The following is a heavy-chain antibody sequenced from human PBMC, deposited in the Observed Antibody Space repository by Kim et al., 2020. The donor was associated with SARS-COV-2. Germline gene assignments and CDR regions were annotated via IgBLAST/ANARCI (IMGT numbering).Heavy chain of an antibody. V-gene: IGHV4-39*01. CDR2: IYYSGST. J-gene: IGHJ4*02. CDR1: GGSISSSSYY. D-gene: IGHD6-19*01. CDR3: ARGGAGQWLGGGSFDY. Sequence: SETLSLTCTVSGGSISSSSYYWGWIRQPPGKGLEWIGSIYYSGSTYYNPSLKSRVTISVDTSKNQFSLKLSSVIAADTAVYYCARGGAGQWLGGGSFDYWGQGTLVTVSS.